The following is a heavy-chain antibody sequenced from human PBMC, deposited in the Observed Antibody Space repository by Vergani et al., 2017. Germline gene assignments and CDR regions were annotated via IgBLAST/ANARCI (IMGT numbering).Heavy chain of an antibody. CDR1: GGSISSGGYS. V-gene: IGHV4-30-2*01. CDR2: IYHSGST. J-gene: IGHJ5*02. Sequence: QVQLQESGPGLVEPSETLSLTCAVSGGSISSGGYSWSWIRQPPGKGLEGIGYIYHSGSTYYNPSLKSRVTISVDRSKNQFSLKLSSVTAADTAVYYCARAGEMATTRSPFDPWGQGTLVTVSS. D-gene: IGHD5-24*01. CDR3: ARAGEMATTRSPFDP.